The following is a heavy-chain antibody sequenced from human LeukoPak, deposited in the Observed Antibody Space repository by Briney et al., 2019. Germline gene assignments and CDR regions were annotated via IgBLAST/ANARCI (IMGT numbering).Heavy chain of an antibody. CDR3: ARGDYGYFDY. D-gene: IGHD4-17*01. V-gene: IGHV4-59*12. J-gene: IGHJ4*02. CDR1: GGSISSYY. Sequence: SETLSLTCTVSGGSISSYYWSWIRQPPGKGLEWIGYIYYSGSTNYNPSLKSRVTMSVDTSKNQFSLKLSSVTAADTAVYYCARGDYGYFDYWSQGTLVTVSS. CDR2: IYYSGST.